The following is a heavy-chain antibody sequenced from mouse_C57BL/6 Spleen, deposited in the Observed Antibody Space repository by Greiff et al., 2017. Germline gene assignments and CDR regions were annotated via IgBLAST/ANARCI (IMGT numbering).Heavy chain of an antibody. Sequence: EVKLMESGGGLVKPGGSLKLSCAASGFTFSSYAMSWVRQTPEKRLEWVATISDGGSYTYYPDNVKGRFTISRDNAKNNLYLQMSHLKSEDTAMYYCARERDYYAMDYWGQGTSVTVSS. J-gene: IGHJ4*01. CDR1: GFTFSSYA. V-gene: IGHV5-4*01. CDR3: ARERDYYAMDY. CDR2: ISDGGSYT.